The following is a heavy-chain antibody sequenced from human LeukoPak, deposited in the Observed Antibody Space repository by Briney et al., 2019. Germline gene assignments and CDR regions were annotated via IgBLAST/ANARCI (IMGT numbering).Heavy chain of an antibody. CDR3: ATDYGGNSDWYFDL. Sequence: SETLSLTCTVSGGSLSRYYWSWIRQPPGKGLEWIGYISPSGSTNYNPSLESRVTISVDTSKRHISLRLSSVTAADTAVYYCATDYGGNSDWYFDLWGRGTLVTVSS. J-gene: IGHJ2*01. CDR2: ISPSGST. V-gene: IGHV4-4*08. CDR1: GGSLSRYY. D-gene: IGHD4-23*01.